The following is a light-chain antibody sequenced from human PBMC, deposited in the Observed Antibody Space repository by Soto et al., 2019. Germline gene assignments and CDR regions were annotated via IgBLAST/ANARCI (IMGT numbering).Light chain of an antibody. J-gene: IGKJ4*01. CDR1: QSVSNKY. V-gene: IGKV3-20*01. CDR2: GAS. CDR3: QQYNSYTLT. Sequence: EIVLTQSPGTLSLSAGERATLSCRASQSVSNKYLAWYQQKPGQAPRLIIYGASTRATGIPDRFSVSVSGTDGTLTISRLKKDDVATYDCQQYNSYTLTFGGGTKVDIK.